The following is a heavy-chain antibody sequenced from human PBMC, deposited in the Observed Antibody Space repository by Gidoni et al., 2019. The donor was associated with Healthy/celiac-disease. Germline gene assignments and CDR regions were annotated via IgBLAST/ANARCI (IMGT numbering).Heavy chain of an antibody. D-gene: IGHD5-12*01. V-gene: IGHV4-59*01. CDR2: IYYSGST. CDR1: GGSISSYY. J-gene: IGHJ6*02. CDR3: AREVRDGYNYYYGMDV. Sequence: QVQLQESGPGLVKPSETLSLTCTVSGGSISSYYWSWIRQPPGKGLEWIGYIYYSGSTNYNPSLKSRVTISVDTSKNQFSLKLSSVTAADTAVYYCAREVRDGYNYYYGMDVWGQGTTVTVSS.